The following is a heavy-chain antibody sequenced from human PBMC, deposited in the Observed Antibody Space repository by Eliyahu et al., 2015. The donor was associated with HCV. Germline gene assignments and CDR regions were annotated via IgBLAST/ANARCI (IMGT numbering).Heavy chain of an antibody. D-gene: IGHD3-10*01. CDR3: VKDRSGTYYTFES. V-gene: IGHV4-59*01. Sequence: QVHLQESGPGLVKPSETLSLTCTXSDXSXGNSFWNWIRQSPGKGLEWXGYISXTGTSNYHPSLKGRVTISLDTSKNQFSLRMTSVTPADTAVYYCVKDRSGTYYTFESWGQGVLVTVSS. J-gene: IGHJ4*02. CDR1: DXSXGNSF. CDR2: ISXTGTS.